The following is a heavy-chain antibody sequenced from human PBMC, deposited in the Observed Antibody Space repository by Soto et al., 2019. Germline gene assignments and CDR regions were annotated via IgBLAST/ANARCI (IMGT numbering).Heavy chain of an antibody. CDR2: IIPIFGTA. CDR1: GGTFSSYA. D-gene: IGHD5-18*01. V-gene: IGHV1-69*13. CDR3: ARGPYSYGKTYYYYGMDI. Sequence: ASVTVSCQTSGGTFSSYAISWVRQAPGQGLEWMGGIIPIFGTANYAQKFQGRVTITADESTSTAYMELSSLRSEDTAVYYCARGPYSYGKTYYYYGMDIWGQGTTVTVSS. J-gene: IGHJ6*02.